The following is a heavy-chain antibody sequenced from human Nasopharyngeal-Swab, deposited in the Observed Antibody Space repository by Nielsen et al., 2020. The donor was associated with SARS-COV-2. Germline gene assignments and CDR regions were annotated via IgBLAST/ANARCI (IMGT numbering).Heavy chain of an antibody. D-gene: IGHD5-18*01. J-gene: IGHJ4*02. CDR1: GYTFTSYG. V-gene: IGHV1-24*01. CDR3: ATDLFTAMLGDY. CDR2: FDPEDGET. Sequence: ASVKVSCKASGYTFTSYGISWVRQAPGKGLEWMGGFDPEDGETIYAQKFQGRVTMTEDTSTDTAYMELSSLRSEDTAVYYCATDLFTAMLGDYWGQGTLVTVSS.